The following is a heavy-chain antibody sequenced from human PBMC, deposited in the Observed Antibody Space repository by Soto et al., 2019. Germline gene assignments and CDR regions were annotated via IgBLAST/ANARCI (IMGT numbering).Heavy chain of an antibody. J-gene: IGHJ6*02. V-gene: IGHV5-10-1*01. Sequence: ESLKISCKGSGYSFTSYWISWVRQMPGKGLEWMGRIDPSDSYTNYSPSFQGHVTIPADKSISTAYLQWSSLKASDTAMYYCARLGTPVLGMDVWGQGTTVTVSS. CDR1: GYSFTSYW. D-gene: IGHD2-15*01. CDR3: ARLGTPVLGMDV. CDR2: IDPSDSYT.